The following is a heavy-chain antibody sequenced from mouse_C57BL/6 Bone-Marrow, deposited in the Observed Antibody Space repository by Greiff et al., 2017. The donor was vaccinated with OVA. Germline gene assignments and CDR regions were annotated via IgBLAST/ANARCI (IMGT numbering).Heavy chain of an antibody. CDR1: GFNIKDDY. J-gene: IGHJ3*01. Sequence: VQLQQSGAELVRPGASVKLSCTASGFNIKDDYLHWVKQRPEQGLEWIGWIDPENGDTEYASKFQGKATITADTSSNTAYLQLSSLTSEDTAVYYCTRDYEAYWGQGTLVTVSA. V-gene: IGHV14-4*01. CDR2: IDPENGDT. CDR3: TRDYEAY. D-gene: IGHD2-4*01.